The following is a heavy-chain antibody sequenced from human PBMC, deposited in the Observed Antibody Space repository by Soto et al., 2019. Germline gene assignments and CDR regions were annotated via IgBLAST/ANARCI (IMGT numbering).Heavy chain of an antibody. V-gene: IGHV3-48*01. CDR1: GFTFSSYS. D-gene: IGHD5-18*01. CDR2: ISSSSSTI. J-gene: IGHJ6*03. CDR3: ARGYDYYYYYYMDV. Sequence: EVQLVESGGGLVQPGGYLRLSCAASGFTFSSYSMNWVRQAPGKGLEWVSYISSSSSTIYYADSVKGRFTISRDNAKNSLYLQMNSLRAEDTAVYYCARGYDYYYYYYMDVWVKGTTVTVSS.